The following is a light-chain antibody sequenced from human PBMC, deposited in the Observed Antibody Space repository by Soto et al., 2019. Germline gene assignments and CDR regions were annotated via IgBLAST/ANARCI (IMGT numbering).Light chain of an antibody. V-gene: IGKV1-5*01. CDR3: QHYISFPWT. Sequence: DIQMTQSPSTLSASVGDRVTITCRASQTISDFLAWYQHKPGEAPKLLIAEASRLESGVPSRFSGGGSGTEFTLTISRLQPDDVATYYCQHYISFPWTFCQGTKVEI. CDR1: QTISDF. CDR2: EAS. J-gene: IGKJ1*01.